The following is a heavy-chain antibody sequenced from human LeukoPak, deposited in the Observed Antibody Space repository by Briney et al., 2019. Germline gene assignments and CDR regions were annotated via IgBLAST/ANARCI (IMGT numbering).Heavy chain of an antibody. CDR3: ADYRKPQGLDY. Sequence: GGSLRLSCEVSEFPFSIYAMAWVRQAPGQGLEWVSAIDASGSDTYYTDSVKGRFTISGDNSKNTVYLQMNSQRVEDTAVYYCADYRKPQGLDYWGQGTLVTVSS. J-gene: IGHJ4*02. D-gene: IGHD1-14*01. V-gene: IGHV3-23*01. CDR1: EFPFSIYA. CDR2: IDASGSDT.